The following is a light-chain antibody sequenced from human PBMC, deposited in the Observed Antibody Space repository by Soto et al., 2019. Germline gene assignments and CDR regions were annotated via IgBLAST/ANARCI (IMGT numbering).Light chain of an antibody. J-gene: IGLJ1*01. Sequence: QSVLTQPASVSGSPGQSITISCTGTSSEVGGYNYVSWYQQHPGKAPKLMIYDVSNRPSGVSNRFSGSKSGNTASLTISGLQAEDEAGYYCSSYTSSSTWVFGTGTKVTVL. V-gene: IGLV2-14*01. CDR1: SSEVGGYNY. CDR2: DVS. CDR3: SSYTSSSTWV.